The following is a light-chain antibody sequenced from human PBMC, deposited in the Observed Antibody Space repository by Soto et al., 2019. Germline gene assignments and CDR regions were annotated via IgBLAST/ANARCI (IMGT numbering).Light chain of an antibody. Sequence: QSALTQPASVSGSPGRSITISCTGTSSDVGDYDFVSWYQQHPGKAPKLMISDVNDPPSGVSDRFSGSKSGNTASLTISGLQAEDAADYYCSSYTSSSTLVVFGGGTKLTVL. CDR2: DVN. CDR1: SSDVGDYDF. V-gene: IGLV2-14*03. J-gene: IGLJ2*01. CDR3: SSYTSSSTLVV.